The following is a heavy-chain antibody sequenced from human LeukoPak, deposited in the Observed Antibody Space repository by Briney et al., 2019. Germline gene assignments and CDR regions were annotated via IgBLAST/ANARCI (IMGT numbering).Heavy chain of an antibody. CDR2: IYYSGST. CDR1: GFTFSSYG. CDR3: ARGSSRYRVRFDP. J-gene: IGHJ5*02. Sequence: PGGSLRLSCAASGFTFSSYGMHWVRQPPGKGLEWIGSIYYSGSTYYNPSLKSRVTISVDTSKNQFSLKLSSVTAADTAVYYCARGSSRYRVRFDPWGQGTLVTVSS. V-gene: IGHV4-39*01. D-gene: IGHD6-13*01.